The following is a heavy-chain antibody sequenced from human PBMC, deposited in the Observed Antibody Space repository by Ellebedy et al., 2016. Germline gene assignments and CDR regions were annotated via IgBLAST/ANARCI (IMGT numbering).Heavy chain of an antibody. CDR3: ARGKYYYDSSGLDAFDI. Sequence: SVKVSXXASGGTFSSYAISWVRQAPGQGLEWMGGIIPIFGTANYAQKFQGRVTITADESTSTAYMELSSLRSEDTAVYYCARGKYYYDSSGLDAFDIWGQGTMVTVSS. CDR1: GGTFSSYA. CDR2: IIPIFGTA. V-gene: IGHV1-69*13. D-gene: IGHD3-22*01. J-gene: IGHJ3*02.